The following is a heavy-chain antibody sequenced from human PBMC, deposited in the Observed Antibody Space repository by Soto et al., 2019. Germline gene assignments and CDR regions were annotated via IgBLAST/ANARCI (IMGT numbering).Heavy chain of an antibody. CDR3: EKDTNSYYYGMDV. CDR2: ISWDGGST. Sequence: XGSLRLSFAASGFTVDDYTMHGVRQAPGKGLEWVSLISWDGGSTYYADSVKGRFTISRDNSKNSLYLQMNSLRTEDTALYYCEKDTNSYYYGMDVWGQRTTVTVSS. J-gene: IGHJ6*02. V-gene: IGHV3-43*01. CDR1: GFTVDDYT.